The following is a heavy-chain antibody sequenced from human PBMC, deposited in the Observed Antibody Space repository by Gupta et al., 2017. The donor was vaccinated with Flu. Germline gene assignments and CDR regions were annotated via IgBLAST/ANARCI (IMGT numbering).Heavy chain of an antibody. CDR3: AREGRLFLEYSSSATYYYGMDV. CDR2: IDPSDSYT. J-gene: IGHJ6*02. V-gene: IGHV5-10-1*01. D-gene: IGHD6-6*01. Sequence: EVQLVQSGAEVKKPGESLRISCKGSGYSFTSYWISWVRQMPGKGLEWMGRIDPSDSYTNYSPSFQGHVTISADKSISTAYLQWSSLKASDTAMYYCAREGRLFLEYSSSATYYYGMDVWGQGTTVTVSS. CDR1: GYSFTSYW.